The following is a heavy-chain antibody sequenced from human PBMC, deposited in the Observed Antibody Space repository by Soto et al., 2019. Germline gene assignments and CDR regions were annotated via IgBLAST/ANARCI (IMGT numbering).Heavy chain of an antibody. CDR2: IYYSGST. CDR1: GGSISSYY. V-gene: IGHV4-59*01. Sequence: QVQLQESGPGLVKPSETLSLTCTVSGGSISSYYWSWIRQPPGKGLEWIGYIYYSGSTNYNPSLKSRVTISVDTSKNQFSLKLSSVTAADTAVYYCARDGGSDSSGWYSETYAFDIWGQGTMVTVSS. D-gene: IGHD6-19*01. CDR3: ARDGGSDSSGWYSETYAFDI. J-gene: IGHJ3*02.